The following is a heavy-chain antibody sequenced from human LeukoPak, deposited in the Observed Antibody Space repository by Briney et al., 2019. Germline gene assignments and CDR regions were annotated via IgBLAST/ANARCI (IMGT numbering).Heavy chain of an antibody. CDR2: IYSGGST. Sequence: PGWSLRLSCAASGFSLSSNYMSWVRQAPRKGLEWVSVIYSGGSTYYAGSVKGRFTISRDNSKNTVYLQMNSLRAEDTAVYYCARVGGNRPWYFDLWGRGTLVTVSS. V-gene: IGHV3-53*01. D-gene: IGHD4-23*01. J-gene: IGHJ2*01. CDR3: ARVGGNRPWYFDL. CDR1: GFSLSSNY.